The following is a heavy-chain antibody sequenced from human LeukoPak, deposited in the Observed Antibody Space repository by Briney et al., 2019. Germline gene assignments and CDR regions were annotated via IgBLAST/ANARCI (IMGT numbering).Heavy chain of an antibody. CDR2: IYTSGST. CDR1: GGSISSGSYY. J-gene: IGHJ4*02. V-gene: IGHV4-61*02. D-gene: IGHD6-19*01. CDR3: ASESARYNSGWPGDFDY. Sequence: PSQTLSLTCTVSGGSISSGSYYWSWIRQPAGKGLEWIGRIYTSGSTNYNPSLKSRVTISVDTSKNQFSLKLSSVTAADTAVYYCASESARYNSGWPGDFDYWGQGTLVTVSS.